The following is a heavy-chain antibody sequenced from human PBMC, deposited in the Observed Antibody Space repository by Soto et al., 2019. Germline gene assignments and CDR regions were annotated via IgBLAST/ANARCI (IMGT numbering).Heavy chain of an antibody. Sequence: ASVKVSCKASVYTFTSYYMHWVRQAPGQGLEWMGIINPSGGSTSYAQKFQGRVTMTRDTSTSTVYMELSSLRSEDTAVYYCARVPYYGSGNDVLPFDYWGQGTLVTVS. CDR2: INPSGGST. D-gene: IGHD3-10*01. V-gene: IGHV1-46*03. CDR3: ARVPYYGSGNDVLPFDY. CDR1: VYTFTSYY. J-gene: IGHJ4*02.